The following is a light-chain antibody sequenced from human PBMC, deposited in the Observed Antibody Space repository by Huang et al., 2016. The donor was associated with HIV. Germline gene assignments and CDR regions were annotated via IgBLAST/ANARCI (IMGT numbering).Light chain of an antibody. CDR1: QSVSRS. J-gene: IGKJ1*01. CDR2: GAS. Sequence: EIVMTQSPATLSVSPGESVTLSCRASQSVSRSLAWYQQKPGQAPRLLIYGASTRATGIPARFSGGGSRTEFTLTSSSLQSEDSAVYFWQQYNNWPPWTFGQGTKVEI. CDR3: QQYNNWPPWT. V-gene: IGKV3-15*01.